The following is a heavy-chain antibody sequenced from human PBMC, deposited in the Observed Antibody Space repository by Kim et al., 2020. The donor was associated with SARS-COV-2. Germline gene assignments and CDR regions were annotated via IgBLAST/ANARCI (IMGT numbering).Heavy chain of an antibody. CDR2: SNK. CDR3: ARDWGLGFDY. V-gene: IGHV3-30*01. J-gene: IGHJ4*02. D-gene: IGHD3-16*01. Sequence: SNKYYADSVKGRFTIPRDNSKNTLYLQMNSLRAEETAVYYCARDWGLGFDYWGQGTLVTVSS.